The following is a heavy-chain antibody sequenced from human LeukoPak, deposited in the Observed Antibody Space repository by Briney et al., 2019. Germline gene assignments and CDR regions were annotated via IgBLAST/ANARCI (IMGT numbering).Heavy chain of an antibody. J-gene: IGHJ6*02. D-gene: IGHD3-3*01. V-gene: IGHV3-30*18. CDR2: ISYDGSNK. CDR1: GFTFSGYG. CDR3: AKTLNRGGFFGVVIIDQYYGMDV. Sequence: PGRSLRLSCVVSGFTFSGYGMHWVRQAPGMGLEWVSVISYDGSNKYYADSVKGRFTISRDNSKNTLYLQMNSLRAEDTAVYYCAKTLNRGGFFGVVIIDQYYGMDVWGQGTTVTVSS.